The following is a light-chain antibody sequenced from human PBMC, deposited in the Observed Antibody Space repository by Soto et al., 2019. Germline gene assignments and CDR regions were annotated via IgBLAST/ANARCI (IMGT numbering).Light chain of an antibody. CDR2: AAS. Sequence: DVQMTQSPSSLSASVGDRVTITCRAVQGITIYLAWYQQKPGKVPKLLIDAASTLQTGVPSRFRGSGSGTDFTLTISSLQPEDGATYYCQKYDRAPLAFGGGTKVEIK. J-gene: IGKJ4*01. V-gene: IGKV1-27*01. CDR1: QGITIY. CDR3: QKYDRAPLA.